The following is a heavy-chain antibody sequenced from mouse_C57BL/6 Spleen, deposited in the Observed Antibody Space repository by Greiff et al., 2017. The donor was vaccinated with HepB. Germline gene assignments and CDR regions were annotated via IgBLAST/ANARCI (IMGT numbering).Heavy chain of an antibody. D-gene: IGHD2-5*01. CDR1: GYTFTSYW. CDR3: ARAGYSNSLWYFDV. Sequence: VQLQQPGAELVKPGASVKLSCKASGYTFTSYWMHWVKQRPGQGLEWIGMIHPNSGSTNYNEKFKSKATLTVDKSSSTAYMQLSSLTSEDSAVYYCARAGYSNSLWYFDVWGTGTTVTVSS. CDR2: IHPNSGST. J-gene: IGHJ1*03. V-gene: IGHV1-64*01.